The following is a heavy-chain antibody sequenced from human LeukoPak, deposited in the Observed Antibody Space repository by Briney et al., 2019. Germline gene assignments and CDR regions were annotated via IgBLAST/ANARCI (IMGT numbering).Heavy chain of an antibody. V-gene: IGHV4-39*01. J-gene: IGHJ3*02. Sequence: SETLSLTCTVSGGSISSSSYYWGWIRQPPGKGLEWIGSIYYSGSTYYNPSLKSRVTISVDTSKNQFSLKLSSVTAADTAVYYCARPARVLLWFRERRGAFDIWGQGTMVTVSS. D-gene: IGHD3-10*01. CDR1: GGSISSSSYY. CDR2: IYYSGST. CDR3: ARPARVLLWFRERRGAFDI.